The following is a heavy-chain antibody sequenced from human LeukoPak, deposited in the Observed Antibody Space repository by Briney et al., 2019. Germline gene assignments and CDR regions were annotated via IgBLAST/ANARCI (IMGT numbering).Heavy chain of an antibody. J-gene: IGHJ3*02. D-gene: IGHD3-16*01. Sequence: GGSLRPSCAAFGFTFSSYAMHWVRQAPGKGLEWVAAISYDGSNKYYADSVKGRFTISRDNSKNTLYLQMNSLRAEDTAVYYCAGGYPLDAFDIWGQGTMVTVSS. CDR3: AGGYPLDAFDI. CDR2: ISYDGSNK. V-gene: IGHV3-30*04. CDR1: GFTFSSYA.